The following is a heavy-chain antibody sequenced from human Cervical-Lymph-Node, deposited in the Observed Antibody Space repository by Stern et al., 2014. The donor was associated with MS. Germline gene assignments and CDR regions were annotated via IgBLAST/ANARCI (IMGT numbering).Heavy chain of an antibody. CDR1: GFTFNNYA. CDR3: ARGPASLFLPWFDP. D-gene: IGHD2-21*01. CDR2: ISGSGDST. V-gene: IGHV3-23*04. J-gene: IGHJ5*02. Sequence: VQLEESGGGLVQPGGSLRLSCAASGFTFNNYAMSWVRQAPGKGLEWVSAISGSGDSTYYADSVKGRFTISRDNSKNALYLQRNSLRAEDTAVYYCARGPASLFLPWFDPWGQGTLVTVSS.